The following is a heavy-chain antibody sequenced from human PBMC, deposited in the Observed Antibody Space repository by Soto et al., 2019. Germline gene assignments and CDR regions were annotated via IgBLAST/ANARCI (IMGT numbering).Heavy chain of an antibody. CDR1: GYTFTNCL. J-gene: IGHJ4*02. CDR2: ITTHTGHT. CDR3: ARDIHLTTPRYFDY. D-gene: IGHD2-15*01. V-gene: IGHV1-18*01. Sequence: GASVKVSCKTSGYTFTNCLINWVRQAPGQGLEWMGWITTHTGHTMVAPRFQGRVTITADTSTATSFLQLTSLTSDDTAIYYCARDIHLTTPRYFDYWGQGTPVTVSS.